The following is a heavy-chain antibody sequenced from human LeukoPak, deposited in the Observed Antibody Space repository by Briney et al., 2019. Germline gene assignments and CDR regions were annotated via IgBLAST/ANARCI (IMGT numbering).Heavy chain of an antibody. V-gene: IGHV5-51*01. J-gene: IGHJ4*02. D-gene: IGHD6-19*01. Sequence: GESLQTSCKAQGCSFTGYWIGWVRQTPGKGLYWMGIIYPGDSDTRYTPSFQGQVTISVDKSIDTAYLQWSSLKASDTAMYYCAIMIKIAVAGVGVLDYWGQGTLVTVSS. CDR3: AIMIKIAVAGVGVLDY. CDR1: GCSFTGYW. CDR2: IYPGDSDT.